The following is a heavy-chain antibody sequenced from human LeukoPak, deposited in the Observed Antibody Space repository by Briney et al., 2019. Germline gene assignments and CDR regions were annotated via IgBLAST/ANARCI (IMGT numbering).Heavy chain of an antibody. Sequence: MPSETLSLTCTVSGGSISNYYWYWMRQPPGKGLEWIGHTFYSGNANYNPSLKSRVTISVDTSKNQFSLKLSSVTVADTAVYYCARHLSVPYSSGWYGRYYYGMDVWGQGATVTVSS. J-gene: IGHJ6*02. V-gene: IGHV4-59*08. CDR3: ARHLSVPYSSGWYGRYYYGMDV. CDR1: GGSISNYY. D-gene: IGHD6-19*01. CDR2: TFYSGNA.